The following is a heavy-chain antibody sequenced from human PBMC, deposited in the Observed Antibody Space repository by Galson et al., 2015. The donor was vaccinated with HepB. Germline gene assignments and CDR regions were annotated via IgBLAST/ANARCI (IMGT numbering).Heavy chain of an antibody. V-gene: IGHV1-69*13. CDR2: IIPIFGTP. D-gene: IGHD3-3*01. CDR3: ARALDRRVLRFLEWNWFDP. CDR1: GGTFSSYS. J-gene: IGHJ5*02. Sequence: SVKVSCKASGGTFSSYSISWVRQAPGQGLEWMGGIIPIFGTPNYAQEFQGRVTITADESTSTAYMELSSLRSEDTAVYYCARALDRRVLRFLEWNWFDPWGQGTLVTVSS.